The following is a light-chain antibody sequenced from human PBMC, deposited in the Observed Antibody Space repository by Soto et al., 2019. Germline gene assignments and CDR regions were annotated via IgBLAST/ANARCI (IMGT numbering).Light chain of an antibody. J-gene: IGKJ5*01. CDR3: QQYNNWPPIT. CDR2: GAS. CDR1: QSVSSSY. Sequence: EIVLSQSPGTLSLSPGERATLSCRASQSVSSSYLAWYQQKPGQAPRLLIYGASSRATGIPDRFSGSGSGTDFILTINRLEPEDFAVYYCQQYNNWPPITFGQGTRLEIK. V-gene: IGKV3-20*01.